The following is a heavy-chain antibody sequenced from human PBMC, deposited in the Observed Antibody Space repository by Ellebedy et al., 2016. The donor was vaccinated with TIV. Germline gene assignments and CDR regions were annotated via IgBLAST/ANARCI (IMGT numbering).Heavy chain of an antibody. J-gene: IGHJ4*02. CDR1: GFTFSSYA. CDR2: ISAGGGSA. V-gene: IGHV3-23*01. Sequence: GESLKISCVASGFTFSSYAMSWVRQAPGKGLKWVSTISAGGGSAYSADSVKGRFSISRDNSRKFLYLQMNSLRVEDTAVYYCAKATAVADYYFDYWGQGTLVTVSS. CDR3: AKATAVADYYFDY. D-gene: IGHD6-19*01.